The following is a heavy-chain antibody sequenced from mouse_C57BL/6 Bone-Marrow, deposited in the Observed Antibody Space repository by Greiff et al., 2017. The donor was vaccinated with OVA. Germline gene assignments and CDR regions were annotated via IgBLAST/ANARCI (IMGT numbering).Heavy chain of an antibody. CDR1: GYTFTDYY. Sequence: EVQLQQSGPELVKPGASVKISCKASGYTFTDYYMNWVKQSHGKSLEWIGDINPNNGGTSYNQKFKGKATLTVDKSSSTAYMELRSLTSEDSAVYYCARQILSYYYGSSRYFDVWGTGTTVTVSS. V-gene: IGHV1-26*01. D-gene: IGHD1-1*01. CDR2: INPNNGGT. J-gene: IGHJ1*03. CDR3: ARQILSYYYGSSRYFDV.